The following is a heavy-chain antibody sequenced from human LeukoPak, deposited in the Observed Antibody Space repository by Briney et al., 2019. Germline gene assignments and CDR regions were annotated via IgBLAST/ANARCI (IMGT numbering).Heavy chain of an antibody. Sequence: GGSLRLSCAASGFTFSSYWMNWVRQVPGKGLMWVAHNTNGDSANYADSVKGRFTISRDNAKSTLSLQMNSLRAEDTAIYYCVRDNAYTFDYWGQGTLVTVSS. CDR1: GFTFSSYW. CDR3: VRDNAYTFDY. J-gene: IGHJ4*01. D-gene: IGHD5-24*01. V-gene: IGHV3-74*01. CDR2: NTNGDSA.